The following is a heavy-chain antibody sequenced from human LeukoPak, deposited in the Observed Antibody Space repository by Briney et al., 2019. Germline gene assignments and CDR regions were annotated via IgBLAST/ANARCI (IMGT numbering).Heavy chain of an antibody. Sequence: PSETLSLTCTVSGYSISSGYYWGWNRQPPGKGLEWIGSIYHSGSTYYNPSLKSRVTISVDTSKNQFSLKLSSVTAADTAVYYCARDWNWASDYWGQGTLVTVSS. CDR2: IYHSGST. V-gene: IGHV4-38-2*02. CDR3: ARDWNWASDY. CDR1: GYSISSGYY. D-gene: IGHD1-7*01. J-gene: IGHJ4*02.